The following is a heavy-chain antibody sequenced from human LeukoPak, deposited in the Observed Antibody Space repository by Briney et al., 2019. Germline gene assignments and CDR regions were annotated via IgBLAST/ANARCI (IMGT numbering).Heavy chain of an antibody. Sequence: GGSLRLSCAASGFTVSTNYMSWVRQAPGKGLEWVSFIYGGGGTNSADSVKGRFTISRDDSKNTLYLQMNSLRAEDTAVYYCARGPYSSGWYGLDYWGQGTLVTVSS. D-gene: IGHD6-19*01. V-gene: IGHV3-66*01. CDR2: IYGGGGT. CDR1: GFTVSTNY. CDR3: ARGPYSSGWYGLDY. J-gene: IGHJ4*02.